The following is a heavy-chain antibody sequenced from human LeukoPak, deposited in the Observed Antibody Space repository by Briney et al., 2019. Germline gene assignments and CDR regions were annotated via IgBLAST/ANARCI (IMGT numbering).Heavy chain of an antibody. CDR3: ARGGSGWYRDFDY. Sequence: SETLSLTCAVYGGSFSGYYWSWIRQPPGKGLEWIGYIYYSGSTNYNPSLKSRVTISVGTSKNQFSLKLSSVTAADTAVYYCARGGSGWYRDFDYWGQGTLVTVSS. CDR1: GGSFSGYY. V-gene: IGHV4-59*12. D-gene: IGHD6-19*01. CDR2: IYYSGST. J-gene: IGHJ4*02.